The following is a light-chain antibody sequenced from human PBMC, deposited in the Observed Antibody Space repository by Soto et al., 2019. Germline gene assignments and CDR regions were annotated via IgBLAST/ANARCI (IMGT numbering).Light chain of an antibody. CDR3: CSYAGSSTSLYV. CDR1: SRDVGSYNL. V-gene: IGLV2-23*02. J-gene: IGLJ1*01. Sequence: QSVLTQPASVSGSPGQSITISCTGTSRDVGSYNLVSWYQQHPGKAPKLMIYEVSKRPSGVSNRFSGSKSGNTASLTISGLQAEDEADYYCCSYAGSSTSLYVSGPGTKLPVL. CDR2: EVS.